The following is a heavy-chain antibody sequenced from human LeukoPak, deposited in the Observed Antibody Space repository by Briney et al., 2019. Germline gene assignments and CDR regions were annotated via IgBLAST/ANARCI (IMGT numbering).Heavy chain of an antibody. Sequence: GGSLRLSCAASGFTVSSNYMSWVREAPGKGLEWVSVIYSGGSTYYADYVQGRFTISRDNSKNTLYLQMNSLRAEDTAVYYCATAREAWIQRWPQDYYYGMDVWGKGTTVTVSS. D-gene: IGHD5-18*01. CDR1: GFTVSSNY. CDR2: IYSGGST. V-gene: IGHV3-53*01. J-gene: IGHJ6*04. CDR3: ATAREAWIQRWPQDYYYGMDV.